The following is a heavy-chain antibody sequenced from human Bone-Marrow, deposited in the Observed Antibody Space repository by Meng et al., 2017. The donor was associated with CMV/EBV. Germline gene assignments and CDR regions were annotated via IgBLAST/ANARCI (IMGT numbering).Heavy chain of an antibody. Sequence: SVKVSCKASRVTFSSYAINWVRQAPGQGLEWMGEIIPVFSTTNYAQKFQGRVTITTDESTSTTYMDLRSLRSDDTAVYYCAVEEGYTYGRGGYSVSWAQGTLATFPS. V-gene: IGHV1-69*05. CDR1: RVTFSSYA. CDR3: AVEEGYTYGRGGYSVS. D-gene: IGHD5-18*01. J-gene: IGHJ4*02. CDR2: IIPVFSTT.